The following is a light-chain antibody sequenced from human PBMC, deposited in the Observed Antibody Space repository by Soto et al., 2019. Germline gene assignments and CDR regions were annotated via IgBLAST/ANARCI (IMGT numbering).Light chain of an antibody. J-gene: IGKJ1*01. CDR1: QSVSSSY. Sequence: EIVMTQSPATLSVSPGERATLSCRASQSVSSSYLAWYQQKPGQAPRLLIYGASSRATGIPDRFSGSGSGTDFTLTISSLQPEDFATYFCLQVRSYPWTFGRGTKVDIK. V-gene: IGKV3-20*01. CDR2: GAS. CDR3: LQVRSYPWT.